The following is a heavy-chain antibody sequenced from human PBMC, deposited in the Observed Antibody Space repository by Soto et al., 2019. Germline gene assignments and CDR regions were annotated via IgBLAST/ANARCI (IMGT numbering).Heavy chain of an antibody. D-gene: IGHD3-3*01. CDR3: ARVSGCPNYDIDY. CDR1: GFTVSSNY. CDR2: ICSGGST. V-gene: IGHV3-53*01. J-gene: IGHJ4*02. Sequence: EVQLVESGGGLIQPGGSLRLSCTASGFTVSSNYMSWVRQAPGKGLEWVSVICSGGSTYYADSVKGRFTISRDSSMNTLYFQMKSLMAEDTVVYYCARVSGCPNYDIDYWGEGALVTVFS.